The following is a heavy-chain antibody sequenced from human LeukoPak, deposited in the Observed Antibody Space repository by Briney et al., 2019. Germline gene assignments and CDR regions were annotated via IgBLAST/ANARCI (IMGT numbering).Heavy chain of an antibody. CDR3: ARANNWFDP. V-gene: IGHV1-8*01. J-gene: IGHJ5*02. Sequence: ASVKVSCKASGYTFTSYDFNWVRQATGQRPEWMGWMSPNSGDTGYAQKFQDRVTMTRNTSISTAYMELSSLRSDDTAVYYCARANNWFDPWARVPWSPSPQ. CDR1: GYTFTSYD. CDR2: MSPNSGDT.